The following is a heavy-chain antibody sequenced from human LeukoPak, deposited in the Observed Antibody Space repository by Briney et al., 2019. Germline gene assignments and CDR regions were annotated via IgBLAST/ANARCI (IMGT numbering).Heavy chain of an antibody. Sequence: GGSLRLSCAASGFTFSSYAMSWVRQAPGKGLEWVSAISGSGGSTYYEESVKGRLTITRDNSKNTLYLQMNSLRAEDTAVYYCAKTQYYYDSSGYYHLIDYWGQGTLVTVSS. D-gene: IGHD3-22*01. CDR3: AKTQYYYDSSGYYHLIDY. V-gene: IGHV3-23*01. CDR2: ISGSGGST. CDR1: GFTFSSYA. J-gene: IGHJ4*02.